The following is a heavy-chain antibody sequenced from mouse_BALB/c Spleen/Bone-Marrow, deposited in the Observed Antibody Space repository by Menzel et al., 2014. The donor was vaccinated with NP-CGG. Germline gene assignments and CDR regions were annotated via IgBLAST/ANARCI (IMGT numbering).Heavy chain of an antibody. J-gene: IGHJ4*01. V-gene: IGHV2-6-7*01. CDR2: IWGDGST. CDR3: AREPHYYAMDY. CDR1: GFSLTGYG. Sequence: VKLMESGPGLVAPSQSLSITCTVSGFSLTGYGVNWVRQPPGKGLEWLGMIWGDGSTDYNSALKSRLSISKDNSKSQVFLKMSSLQTDDTARYYCAREPHYYAMDYWGQGTSVTVSS.